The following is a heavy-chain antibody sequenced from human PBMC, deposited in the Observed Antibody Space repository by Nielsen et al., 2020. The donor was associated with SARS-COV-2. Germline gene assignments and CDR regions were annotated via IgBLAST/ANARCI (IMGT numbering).Heavy chain of an antibody. J-gene: IGHJ4*02. CDR1: GGSFSGYY. Sequence: SETLSLTCAVYGGSFSGYYWSWIRQPPGKGLEWIGEINHSGGTNYNPSLKSRVTISVDTSKNQFSLKLSSVTAADTAVYYCARPKRAAAGNSYFDYWGQGTLVTVSS. V-gene: IGHV4-34*01. CDR2: INHSGGT. D-gene: IGHD6-13*01. CDR3: ARPKRAAAGNSYFDY.